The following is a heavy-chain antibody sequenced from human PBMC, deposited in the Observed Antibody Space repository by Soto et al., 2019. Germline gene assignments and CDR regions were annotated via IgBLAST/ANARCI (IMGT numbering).Heavy chain of an antibody. CDR3: ARPWGQLSSYYYGMDT. CDR2: ISYDGDNK. CDR1: GFTFRNYA. V-gene: IGHV3-30-3*01. D-gene: IGHD3-16*01. Sequence: QVQLVESGGGVVQPGRSLPLSCAASGFTFRNYAMHWVRQAPGKGLEWVATISYDGDNKYYTDSVKGPFTISRDNSKNTLYLQMNSLRPEDTAVYYCARPWGQLSSYYYGMDTWGQGTTVTVSS. J-gene: IGHJ6*02.